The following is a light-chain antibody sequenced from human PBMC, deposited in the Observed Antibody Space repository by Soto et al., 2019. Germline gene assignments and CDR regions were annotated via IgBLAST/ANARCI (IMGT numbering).Light chain of an antibody. Sequence: IQMYISASTVSAKNRDRVTITCRDSQSVNKWLAWFQQKPGKVPKLLIFDASTLQTGVPSRFGGGGSGTEFTLTISGLQPDDFATYYCQQYNSYSPWTFGPVTIVDIK. J-gene: IGKJ3*01. CDR3: QQYNSYSPWT. CDR1: QSVNKW. CDR2: DAS. V-gene: IGKV1-5*01.